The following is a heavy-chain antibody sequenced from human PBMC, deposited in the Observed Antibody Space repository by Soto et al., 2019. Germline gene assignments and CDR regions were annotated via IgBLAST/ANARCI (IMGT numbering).Heavy chain of an antibody. CDR3: ASRYNRNLRSIWDVEYGMGG. J-gene: IGHJ6*02. V-gene: IGHV3-30*03. Sequence: QVQLVESGGGVVQPGRSLRLSCAASGFTFSSYGMHWVRQAPGKGLEWVAVISYDGSNKYYADSVKGRFTICRDNSKNTXHXXMNRVLAEDTLASYVASRYNRNLRSIWDVEYGMGGWGAGPTITVS. CDR1: GFTFSSYG. D-gene: IGHD6-13*01. CDR2: ISYDGSNK.